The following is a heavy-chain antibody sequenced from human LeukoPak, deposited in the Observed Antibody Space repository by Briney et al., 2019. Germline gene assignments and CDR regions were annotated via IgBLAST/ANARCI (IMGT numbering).Heavy chain of an antibody. CDR1: EFTFSSYS. J-gene: IGHJ4*02. V-gene: IGHV3-48*01. CDR2: ITNSGNSK. CDR3: AKDTLIAVAGVPDY. D-gene: IGHD6-19*01. Sequence: GSLRLSCAASEFTFSSYSMNWVRQAPGKGLEWVSYITNSGNSKSYADSVKGRFTISRDNTKNSLYLQMNSLRAEDTALYYCAKDTLIAVAGVPDYWGQGTLVTVSS.